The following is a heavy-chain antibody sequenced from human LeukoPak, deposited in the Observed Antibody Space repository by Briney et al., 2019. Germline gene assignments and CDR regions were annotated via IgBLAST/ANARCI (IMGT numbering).Heavy chain of an antibody. CDR3: ARISSSNWYNERGAFDV. CDR2: IYYSGST. J-gene: IGHJ3*01. V-gene: IGHV4-39*07. CDR1: GGSISSSTYY. Sequence: PSETLSLTCTVSGGSISSSTYYWGWLRQPPGMGLEWIGSIYYSGSTNYSPSLKSRVTISVDTSKNQFSLKLRSVTAADTAVYYCARISSSNWYNERGAFDVWGQGTMVTVSS. D-gene: IGHD6-13*01.